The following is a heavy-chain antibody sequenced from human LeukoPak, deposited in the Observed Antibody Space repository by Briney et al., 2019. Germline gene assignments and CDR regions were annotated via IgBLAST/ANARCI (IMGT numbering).Heavy chain of an antibody. CDR1: GGSISSSSYY. Sequence: PSETLSLTCTVSGGSISSSSYYWGWIRPPPRKGLEWTGSVYFSGRTYYNPSLKSRVTISVDTSKNQFSLKLSSVTAADTAVYYCAREYYYDSSGYLAPQYYGMDVWGQGTTVTVSS. CDR3: AREYYYDSSGYLAPQYYGMDV. V-gene: IGHV4-39*07. CDR2: VYFSGRT. D-gene: IGHD3-22*01. J-gene: IGHJ6*02.